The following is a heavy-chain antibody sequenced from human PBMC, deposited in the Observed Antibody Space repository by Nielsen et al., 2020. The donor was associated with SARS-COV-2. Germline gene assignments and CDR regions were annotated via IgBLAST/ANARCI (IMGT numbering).Heavy chain of an antibody. V-gene: IGHV1-3*01. Sequence: ASVKVSCKASGYTFTSYAMHWVRQAPGQRLEWMGWINAGNGNTKYSQKFQGRVTITRDTSASTAYMELSSLRSEDTAVYYCASGVSSSWGNGWFDPWGQGTLVTVSS. J-gene: IGHJ5*02. CDR3: ASGVSSSWGNGWFDP. D-gene: IGHD6-6*01. CDR1: GYTFTSYA. CDR2: INAGNGNT.